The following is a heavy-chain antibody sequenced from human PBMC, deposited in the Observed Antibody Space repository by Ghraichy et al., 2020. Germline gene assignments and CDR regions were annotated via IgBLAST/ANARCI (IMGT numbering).Heavy chain of an antibody. V-gene: IGHV3-23*01. J-gene: IGHJ3*02. Sequence: GGSLRLSCAASGFTFSTYAMSWVRQAPGKGLDWVSGISGSTDSTEYADSVKGRFTISRDNSKNTLFLQMNSLRAEDTAVYYFAKDITSTSSWYDDAFDIWGQGTMVIVSS. D-gene: IGHD6-13*01. CDR2: ISGSTDST. CDR3: AKDITSTSSWYDDAFDI. CDR1: GFTFSTYA.